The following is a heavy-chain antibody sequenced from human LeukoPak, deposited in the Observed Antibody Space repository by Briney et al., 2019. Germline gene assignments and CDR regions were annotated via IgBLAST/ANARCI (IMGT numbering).Heavy chain of an antibody. CDR3: ARDWSYGILTGYSGVFTDAFDI. D-gene: IGHD3-9*01. Sequence: SGGSLRLSCVASGFTFSSYSMNWVRQAPGKGLEWVSSISSRSSHIYYADSVKGRFTISRDNAKNSLYLQMNSLRAEDTAVYYCARDWSYGILTGYSGVFTDAFDIWGQGTMVTVSS. CDR2: ISSRSSHI. J-gene: IGHJ3*02. V-gene: IGHV3-21*04. CDR1: GFTFSSYS.